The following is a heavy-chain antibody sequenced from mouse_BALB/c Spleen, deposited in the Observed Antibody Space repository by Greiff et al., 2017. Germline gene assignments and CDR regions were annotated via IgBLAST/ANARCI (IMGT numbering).Heavy chain of an antibody. D-gene: IGHD2-10*02. CDR2: IDPENGDT. V-gene: IGHV14-4*02. J-gene: IGHJ3*01. CDR1: GFNIKDYY. CDR3: NEQYGSLAWFAY. Sequence: EVQLQQSGAELVRSGASVKLSCTASGFNIKDYYMHWVKQRPEQGLEWIGWIDPENGDTEYAPKFQGKATMTADTSSNTAYLQLSSLTSEDTAVYYCNEQYGSLAWFAYWGQGTLVTVSA.